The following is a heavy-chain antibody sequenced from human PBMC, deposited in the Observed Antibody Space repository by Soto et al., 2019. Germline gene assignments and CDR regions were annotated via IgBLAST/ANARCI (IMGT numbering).Heavy chain of an antibody. V-gene: IGHV4-34*01. Sequence: SETLSLTCAVYGGSFSGYYWSWIRQPPGKGLEWIGEINHSGSTNYNPSLKSRVTISVDTSKNQFSLKLSSVTAADTAVYYCARETVLRYFDWLPYFDYWGQGTLVTVSS. CDR2: INHSGST. J-gene: IGHJ4*02. D-gene: IGHD3-9*01. CDR1: GGSFSGYY. CDR3: ARETVLRYFDWLPYFDY.